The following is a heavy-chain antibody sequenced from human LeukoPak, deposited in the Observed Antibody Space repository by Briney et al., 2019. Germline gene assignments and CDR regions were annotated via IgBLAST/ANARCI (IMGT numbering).Heavy chain of an antibody. Sequence: GGSLRLSCAASGFAFSCYAMSWVRQAPGKGLEWVSAISGSGGSTYYADSVKGRFTISRDNSKNTLYLQMNSLRAEDTAVYYCAKDLRRYCSGGSCSGFDYWGQGTLVTVSS. CDR1: GFAFSCYA. D-gene: IGHD2-15*01. CDR2: ISGSGGST. V-gene: IGHV3-23*01. J-gene: IGHJ4*02. CDR3: AKDLRRYCSGGSCSGFDY.